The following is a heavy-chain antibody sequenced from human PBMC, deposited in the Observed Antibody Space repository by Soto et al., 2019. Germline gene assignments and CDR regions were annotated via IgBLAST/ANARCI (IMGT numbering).Heavy chain of an antibody. Sequence: QVQMVQSGAEVKKPGSSVKASCKASGDTFSFYTINWVRQAPGRGLEWMGRVNPILSMSNYAQKFQGRVTMTADKSTSTAYMELRSLRSEDTAFYYCATSYGSGYRAFDYWGQGALVTVSS. CDR1: GDTFSFYT. V-gene: IGHV1-69*02. CDR2: VNPILSMS. CDR3: ATSYGSGYRAFDY. J-gene: IGHJ4*02. D-gene: IGHD3-10*01.